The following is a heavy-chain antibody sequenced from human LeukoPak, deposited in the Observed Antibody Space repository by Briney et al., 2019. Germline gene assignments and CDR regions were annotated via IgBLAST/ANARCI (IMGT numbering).Heavy chain of an antibody. CDR3: AKGGGSGWYFDY. J-gene: IGHJ4*02. V-gene: IGHV3-30*04. CDR2: ISYDGSNE. Sequence: GGSLRLSCVGSGFTFGNYAMHWVRQAPGKRLEWVAGISYDGSNEYYTESVKGQFTISRDNSNNTLCLQMNSLRAEDTAVYYCAKGGGSGWYFDYWGQGTLVTVSS. CDR1: GFTFGNYA. D-gene: IGHD6-19*01.